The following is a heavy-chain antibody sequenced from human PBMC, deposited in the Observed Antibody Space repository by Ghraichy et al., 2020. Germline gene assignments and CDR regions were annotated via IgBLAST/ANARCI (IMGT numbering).Heavy chain of an antibody. CDR3: ARDLMNGDFWSGYLIDY. CDR2: INPNSGGT. CDR1: GYTFTGYY. V-gene: IGHV1-2*02. D-gene: IGHD3-3*01. J-gene: IGHJ4*02. Sequence: ASVKVSCKASGYTFTGYYMHWVRQAPGQGLEWMGWINPNSGGTNYAQKFQGRVIMTRDTSISTAYMELSRLRSDDTAVYYCARDLMNGDFWSGYLIDYWGQGTLVTVSS.